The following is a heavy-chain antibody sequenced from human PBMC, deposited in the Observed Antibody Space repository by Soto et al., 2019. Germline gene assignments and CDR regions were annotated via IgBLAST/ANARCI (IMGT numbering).Heavy chain of an antibody. CDR1: GDSVSSNSAA. Sequence: SQTLSLTCAISGDSVSSNSAAWNWIRQSPSRGLEWLGRTYYRSRWYNDYAVSVKSRITVNPDTSKNQFSLHLNSVTPEDTAVYYFAGTTSLQWYYIDVWAKRTTVTGSS. CDR2: TYYRSRWYN. J-gene: IGHJ6*03. D-gene: IGHD1-7*01. CDR3: AGTTSLQWYYIDV. V-gene: IGHV6-1*01.